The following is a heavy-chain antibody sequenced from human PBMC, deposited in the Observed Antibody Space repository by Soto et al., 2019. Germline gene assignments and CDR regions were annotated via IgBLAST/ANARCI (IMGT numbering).Heavy chain of an antibody. CDR2: INAGNGNT. D-gene: IGHD6-19*01. V-gene: IGHV1-3*01. CDR3: ARGKRLAVAGTRWFDT. J-gene: IGHJ5*02. Sequence: GASVKVSCKASGYTFTSYAMHWVRQAPGQRLEWMGWINAGNGNTKYSQKFQGRVTITRDTSASTAYMELSSLRSEDTAVYYCARGKRLAVAGTRWFDTWGQGTLVTVSS. CDR1: GYTFTSYA.